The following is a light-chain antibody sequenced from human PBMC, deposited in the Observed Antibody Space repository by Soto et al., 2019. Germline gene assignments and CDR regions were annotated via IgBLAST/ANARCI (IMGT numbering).Light chain of an antibody. CDR2: GAS. CDR3: QQYATPSGA. V-gene: IGKV3-20*01. Sequence: EIVLTQSPGTLSLSPGERATLSCRASQSVNSNYLAWYQQKPGQAPRLLIYGASSRAAGLPDRFSGSGSRTYFTLASSIQEPEDLAVYYYQQYATPSGAFGQGTKVEIK. CDR1: QSVNSNY. J-gene: IGKJ1*01.